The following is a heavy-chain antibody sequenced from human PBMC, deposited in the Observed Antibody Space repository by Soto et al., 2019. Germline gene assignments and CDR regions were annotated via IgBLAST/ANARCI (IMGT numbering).Heavy chain of an antibody. Sequence: QVQLVQSGAEVKKPGSSVKVSCKAYGGTFSSYSINWVRQAPGQGLEWMGEIIPIFGTANYAQKFQGRVTITADESTSTAYIELSSLRSEDTAVYYCARDGGRHSGGIDYWGQGTLVTVSS. CDR2: IIPIFGTA. V-gene: IGHV1-69*01. CDR3: ARDGGRHSGGIDY. D-gene: IGHD1-26*01. J-gene: IGHJ4*02. CDR1: GGTFSSYS.